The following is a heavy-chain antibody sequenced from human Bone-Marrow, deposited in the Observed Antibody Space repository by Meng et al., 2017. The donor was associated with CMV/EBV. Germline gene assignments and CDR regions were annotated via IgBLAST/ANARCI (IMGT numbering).Heavy chain of an antibody. V-gene: IGHV3-11*01. CDR1: GFTFSDYY. Sequence: GESLKISCAASGFTFSDYYMSWIRQAPGKGLEWVSYISSSGSTIYYADSVKGRFTISRDNAKNSLYLQMNSLRAEDTAVYYCAGMYYDFWSGYNPGAFDIWGQGTRVTVSS. CDR2: ISSSGSTI. CDR3: AGMYYDFWSGYNPGAFDI. D-gene: IGHD3-3*01. J-gene: IGHJ3*02.